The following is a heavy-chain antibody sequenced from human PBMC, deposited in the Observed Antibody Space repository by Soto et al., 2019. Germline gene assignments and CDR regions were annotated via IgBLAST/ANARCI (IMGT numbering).Heavy chain of an antibody. V-gene: IGHV1-2*02. CDR3: ARAALIRRVVVTPSYWFDP. CDR2: INPNSGGT. D-gene: IGHD3-22*01. Sequence: ASVKVSCKASGYTFTGYYMHWVRQAPGQGLEWMGWINPNSGGTNYAQKFQGRVTMTRDTSISTAYMELSRLRSDDTAVYYCARAALIRRVVVTPSYWFDPCGQGPVVTVSS. CDR1: GYTFTGYY. J-gene: IGHJ5*02.